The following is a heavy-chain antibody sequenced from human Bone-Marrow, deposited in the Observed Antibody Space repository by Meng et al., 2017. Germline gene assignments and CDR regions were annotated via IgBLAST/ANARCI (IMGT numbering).Heavy chain of an antibody. Sequence: LCGVEGTRRGACSKVSLKASGLAFPHLCPHSVPRATGQGLERLGRINPKSGETHYAQRFHGRVTLTEDTSLSTAVLELSGLRSNDPAMNYFPREEYPSAAVKLFGDHWAQGTLVTVSS. CDR2: INPKSGET. J-gene: IGHJ4*02. D-gene: IGHD6-13*01. V-gene: IGHV1-2*06. CDR1: GLAFPHLC. CDR3: PREEYPSAAVKLFGDH.